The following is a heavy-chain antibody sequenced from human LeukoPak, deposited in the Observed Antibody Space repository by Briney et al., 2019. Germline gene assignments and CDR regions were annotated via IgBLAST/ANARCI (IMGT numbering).Heavy chain of an antibody. V-gene: IGHV3-23*01. CDR1: GFTFSSYA. Sequence: PGGSLRLSCAASGFTFSSYAMSWVRQAPGKGLEWVSAISGSGGSTYYADSVKGRFTISRGNSKNTLYPQMNSLRAEDTAVYYCAKMSYYDSTTDYWGQGTLVTVSS. D-gene: IGHD3-22*01. CDR3: AKMSYYDSTTDY. CDR2: ISGSGGST. J-gene: IGHJ4*02.